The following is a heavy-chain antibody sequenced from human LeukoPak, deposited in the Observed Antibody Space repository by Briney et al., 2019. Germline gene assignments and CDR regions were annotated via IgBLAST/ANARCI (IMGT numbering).Heavy chain of an antibody. CDR2: INPNNGGT. CDR1: GCTFTDYY. J-gene: IGHJ4*02. Sequence: ASVKVSCKASGCTFTDYYMHWVRQAPGQGLEWMGWINPNNGGTNYVEKFRGRVTMTRDTSISTAHMELNRLRSDGTAVYYCARDLSGAVTGQFCFDYWGQGTLVTVSS. CDR3: ARDLSGAVTGQFCFDY. V-gene: IGHV1-2*02. D-gene: IGHD6-19*01.